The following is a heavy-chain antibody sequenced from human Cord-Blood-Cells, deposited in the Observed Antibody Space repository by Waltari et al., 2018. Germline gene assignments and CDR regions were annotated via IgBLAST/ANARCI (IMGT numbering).Heavy chain of an antibody. V-gene: IGHV4-34*01. D-gene: IGHD6-13*01. CDR2: INHSGST. CDR3: ARVPGIAAAGTGSYYFDY. J-gene: IGHJ4*02. Sequence: QVQLQQWGAGLLKPSETLSLTCAVYGGSFSGYYRSWIRQPPGKGLEWIGEINHSGSTNYNPSLKSRVTISVDTSKNQFSLKLSSVTAADTAVYYCARVPGIAAAGTGSYYFDYWGQGTLVTVSS. CDR1: GGSFSGYY.